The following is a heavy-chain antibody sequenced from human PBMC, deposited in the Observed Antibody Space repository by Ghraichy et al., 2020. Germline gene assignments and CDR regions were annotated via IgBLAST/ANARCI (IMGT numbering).Heavy chain of an antibody. Sequence: SQNLSLTCAVYGGSFSGYYWSWIRQPPGKGLEWIGEINHSGSTNYNPSLKSRVTISVDTSKNQFSLKLSSVTAADTAVYYCAWLSDDSSGWRGAFDIWGQGTMVTVSS. V-gene: IGHV4-34*01. J-gene: IGHJ3*02. D-gene: IGHD3-22*01. CDR2: INHSGST. CDR1: GGSFSGYY. CDR3: AWLSDDSSGWRGAFDI.